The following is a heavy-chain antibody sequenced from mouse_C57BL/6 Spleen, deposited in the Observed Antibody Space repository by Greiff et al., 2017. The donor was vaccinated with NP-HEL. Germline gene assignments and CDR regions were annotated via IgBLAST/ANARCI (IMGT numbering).Heavy chain of an antibody. CDR2: IRLKSDNYAT. CDR1: GFTFSNYW. J-gene: IGHJ2*01. Sequence: EVKLMESGGGLVQPGGSMKLSCVASGFTFSNYWMNWVRQSPEKGLEWVAQIRLKSDNYATHYAESVKGRFTISRDDSKSSVYLQMNNLRAEDTGIYYCTVHYYGSSYGDFDYWGQGTTLTVSS. V-gene: IGHV6-3*01. CDR3: TVHYYGSSYGDFDY. D-gene: IGHD1-1*01.